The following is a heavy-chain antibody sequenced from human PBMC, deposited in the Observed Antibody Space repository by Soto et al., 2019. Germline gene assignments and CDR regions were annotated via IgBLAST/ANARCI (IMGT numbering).Heavy chain of an antibody. CDR1: GFTFSTYA. Sequence: GGSLRLSCATSGFTFSTYAMSWLRRAPGKGLEWVSAVSHSGTSTYYADSVKGRFTISRDNSRDTLDLEMSSLRAEATAVYYRVNDQDRTYSVHPLDSRGQGTLVTVS. CDR2: VSHSGTST. V-gene: IGHV3-23*01. D-gene: IGHD1-26*01. CDR3: VNDQDRTYSVHPLDS. J-gene: IGHJ4*02.